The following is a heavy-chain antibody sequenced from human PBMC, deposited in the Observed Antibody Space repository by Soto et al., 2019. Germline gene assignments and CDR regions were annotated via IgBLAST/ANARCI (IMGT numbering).Heavy chain of an antibody. Sequence: QVQLVESGGGLVKPGGSLRLACAASGFSFGDSYMSWVRQAPGKGLEWLSYISGGSSYTNYADSVKGRFTISRDNAKRSLYLEMNSLRADDTAVYYFAKTIVAASGYYFDHWGQGNLVTVSS. J-gene: IGHJ4*02. CDR1: GFSFGDSY. D-gene: IGHD2-21*01. CDR3: AKTIVAASGYYFDH. V-gene: IGHV3-11*06. CDR2: ISGGSSYT.